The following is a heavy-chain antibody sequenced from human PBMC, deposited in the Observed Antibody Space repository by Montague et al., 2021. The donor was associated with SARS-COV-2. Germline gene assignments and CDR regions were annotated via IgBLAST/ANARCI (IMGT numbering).Heavy chain of an antibody. Sequence: SETLSLTCAVYGGSFSGYYWSWIRQPPGKGLEWIGYIYYSGSTNYNPSLKSRATISVGTSKNQFSLKLSSVTAADTAVYYCARLGLRYFDWLLLGEGYFDYWGQGTLVTVSS. CDR3: ARLGLRYFDWLLLGEGYFDY. V-gene: IGHV4-59*08. CDR1: GGSFSGYY. D-gene: IGHD3-9*01. CDR2: IYYSGST. J-gene: IGHJ4*02.